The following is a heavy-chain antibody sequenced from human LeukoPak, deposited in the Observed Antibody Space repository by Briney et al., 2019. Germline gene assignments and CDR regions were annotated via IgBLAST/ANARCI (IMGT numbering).Heavy chain of an antibody. CDR1: GGSISSSSYY. Sequence: SETLSLTCTVSGGSISSSSYYWGWIRQPPGKGLEWIGSIYYTGSTYYNPSLKRRVTISVDTSKNQFSLKLSSVTAADTAVYYCARVRPSSSWPRRRSTDYFDYWGQGTLVTVSS. D-gene: IGHD6-13*01. V-gene: IGHV4-39*07. J-gene: IGHJ4*02. CDR3: ARVRPSSSWPRRRSTDYFDY. CDR2: IYYTGST.